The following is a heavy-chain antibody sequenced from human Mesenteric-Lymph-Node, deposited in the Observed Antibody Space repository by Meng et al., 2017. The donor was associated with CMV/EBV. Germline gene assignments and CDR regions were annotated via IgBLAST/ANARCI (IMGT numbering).Heavy chain of an antibody. V-gene: IGHV3-23*01. CDR2: ISGSGGST. J-gene: IGHJ3*02. CDR3: ARDSSSWDNDAFDI. D-gene: IGHD6-13*01. Sequence: GGSLRLSCAASGFTFSSYAMSWVRQAPGKGLEWVSAISGSGGSTYYADSVKGRFTISRDNSKNTLFLQMNSLTADDTAVYYCARDSSSWDNDAFDIWGQGTMVTVSS. CDR1: GFTFSSYA.